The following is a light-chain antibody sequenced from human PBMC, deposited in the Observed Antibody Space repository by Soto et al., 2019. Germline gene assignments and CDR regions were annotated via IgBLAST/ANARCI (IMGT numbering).Light chain of an antibody. CDR3: QQYGSTPGT. Sequence: EIVMTQSPATLSVSPGERATLSCRASQRVSSSHLVWYQQKPGQAPRVLIYGASSRATGIPDRFSGSGSGTDFTLTISRLEPEDFAVYYCQQYGSTPGTFGQGTKVDIK. CDR1: QRVSSSH. CDR2: GAS. J-gene: IGKJ1*01. V-gene: IGKV3-20*01.